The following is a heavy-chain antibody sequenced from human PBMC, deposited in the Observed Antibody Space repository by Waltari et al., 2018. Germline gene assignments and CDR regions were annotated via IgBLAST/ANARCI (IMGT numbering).Heavy chain of an antibody. CDR1: GFIGSNYY. J-gene: IGHJ2*01. V-gene: IGHV3-53*01. Sequence: EVQLVESGGGLIQPGGSMRLSCAASGFIGSNYYMSGVRRVPRKGLEWVSVINSGGDTHYADSVKGRFTISRDNSKNTIYLQLNTLRAEDTALYYCARDVAGYYYFDLWGRGTLVTV. CDR3: ARDVAGYYYFDL. CDR2: INSGGDT.